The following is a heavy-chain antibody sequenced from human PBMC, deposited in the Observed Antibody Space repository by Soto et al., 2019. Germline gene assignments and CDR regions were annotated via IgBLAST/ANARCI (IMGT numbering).Heavy chain of an antibody. D-gene: IGHD5-18*01. CDR3: AIGSTANWGECFDY. V-gene: IGHV4-31*03. CDR2: IYYRGST. CDR1: GDSISSGGYY. J-gene: IGHJ4*02. Sequence: QVQLQESGPGLVRPSQTLSLTCTVSGDSISSGGYYWSWIRQHPGKGLEWIGGIYYRGSTYYRPSLKMRFTMSLDTSKSLFSLKLNSVTAADTAVYYCAIGSTANWGECFDYWGQATLVTVSS.